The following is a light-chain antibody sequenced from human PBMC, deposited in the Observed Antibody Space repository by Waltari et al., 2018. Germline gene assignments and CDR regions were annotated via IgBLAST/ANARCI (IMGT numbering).Light chain of an antibody. J-gene: IGKJ4*01. CDR3: QQYGSSPLT. CDR2: GAS. V-gene: IGKV3-20*01. Sequence: EIVLTQSPGTLSLSPGERATLSCRASQSVSSSYLAWYQQKPGQAPRLLIYGASSRATGIPDRFSGSGSGTDFTLTSSRLEPEDFAVYYCQQYGSSPLTFGGGTK. CDR1: QSVSSSY.